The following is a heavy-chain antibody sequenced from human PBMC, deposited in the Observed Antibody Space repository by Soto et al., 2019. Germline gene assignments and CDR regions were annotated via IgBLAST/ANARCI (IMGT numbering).Heavy chain of an antibody. CDR3: GSSGDSSSWGIDY. J-gene: IGHJ4*02. CDR1: GFTFSSYA. D-gene: IGHD3-22*01. Sequence: ESGGGLVQPGGSLRLSCAASGFTFSSYALNWVRQTPGKGLEWVAYISSSTSTIYYADSVKGRFTISRDNAKKSLYLQMNSLRDEDTAVYYCGSSGDSSSWGIDYWGQGTLVTVSS. CDR2: ISSSTSTI. V-gene: IGHV3-48*02.